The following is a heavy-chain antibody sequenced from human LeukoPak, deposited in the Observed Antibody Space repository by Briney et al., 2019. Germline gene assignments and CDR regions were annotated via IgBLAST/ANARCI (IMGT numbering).Heavy chain of an antibody. CDR3: ARVGGDIVVVPAAPFDY. CDR2: FDPEDGET. J-gene: IGHJ4*02. D-gene: IGHD2-2*01. V-gene: IGHV1-24*01. Sequence: GASVKVSCKVSGYTLTELSMHWVRQAPGKGLEWMGGFDPEDGETIYAQKLQGRVTMTTDTSTSTAYMELRSLRSDDTAVYYCARVGGDIVVVPAAPFDYWGQGTLVTVSS. CDR1: GYTLTELS.